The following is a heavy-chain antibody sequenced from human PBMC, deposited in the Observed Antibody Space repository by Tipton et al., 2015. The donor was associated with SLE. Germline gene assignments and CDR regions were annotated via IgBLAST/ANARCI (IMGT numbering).Heavy chain of an antibody. CDR1: GGSFSGYY. J-gene: IGHJ4*02. CDR2: IYYSGST. Sequence: TLSLTCAVYGGSFSGYYWSWIRQPPGKGLEWIGYIYYSGSTNYNPSLESRVTISVGTSKNQFSLKLSSVTAADTAVYYCARVSTAVAGTGYFDYWGQGTLVTVSS. V-gene: IGHV4-59*08. D-gene: IGHD6-19*01. CDR3: ARVSTAVAGTGYFDY.